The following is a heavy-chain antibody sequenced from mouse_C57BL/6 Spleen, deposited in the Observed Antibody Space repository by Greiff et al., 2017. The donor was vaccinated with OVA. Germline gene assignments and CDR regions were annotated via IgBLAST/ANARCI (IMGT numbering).Heavy chain of an antibody. Sequence: VQLQQSGPELVKPGASVKISCKASGYTFTDYYMNWVKQSHGKSLEWIGDINPNNGGTSYNQKFKGKATLTVDKSSSTAYMELRSLTSEDSAVYYCARRETYDYEGYFDVWGTGTTVTVSS. V-gene: IGHV1-26*01. J-gene: IGHJ1*03. CDR2: INPNNGGT. CDR1: GYTFTDYY. D-gene: IGHD2-4*01. CDR3: ARRETYDYEGYFDV.